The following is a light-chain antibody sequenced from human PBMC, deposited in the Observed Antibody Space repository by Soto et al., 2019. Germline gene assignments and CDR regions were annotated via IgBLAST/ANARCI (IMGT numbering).Light chain of an antibody. J-gene: IGLJ3*02. CDR3: AAGDDSLNGV. CDR2: SNN. V-gene: IGLV1-44*01. CDR1: SSNIGSNT. Sequence: QSVLTQPPSASGTPGQRVTISCSGSSSNIGSNTVNWYQQLPGTAPQLLIYSNNQRPSGVPDRFSGSKSGTSASLAISGLQSEDEADYYCAAGDDSLNGVFGGGTKLTVL.